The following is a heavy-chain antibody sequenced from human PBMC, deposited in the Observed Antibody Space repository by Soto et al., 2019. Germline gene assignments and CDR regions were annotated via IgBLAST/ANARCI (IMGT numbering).Heavy chain of an antibody. D-gene: IGHD3-3*01. CDR2: VSGSGGNT. CDR3: AKGWSDYFDC. V-gene: IGHV3-23*01. Sequence: VQLLESGGGLVQPGGSLRLSCAASGFTFSNYAMNWVRQAPGKGLEWVSAVSGSGGNTYYADSVKGRFTISRDNSKNTVYLQMNSLRAEDTAVYYCAKGWSDYFDCWGQGALVTVSS. CDR1: GFTFSNYA. J-gene: IGHJ4*02.